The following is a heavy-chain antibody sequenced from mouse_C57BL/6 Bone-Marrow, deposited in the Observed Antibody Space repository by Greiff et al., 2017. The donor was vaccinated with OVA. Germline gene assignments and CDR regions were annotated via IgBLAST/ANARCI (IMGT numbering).Heavy chain of an antibody. CDR1: GFTFSDYY. D-gene: IGHD2-14*01. V-gene: IGHV5-16*01. J-gene: IGHJ4*01. CDR2: INYDGSST. Sequence: EVQLVESEGGLVQPGSSMKLSCTASGFTFSDYYMAWVRQVPEKGLEWVANINYDGSSTYYLDSLKSRFIISRDNAKNILYLQRSSLKSEDTATYYCARGVRGSYAMDYWGQGTSVTVSS. CDR3: ARGVRGSYAMDY.